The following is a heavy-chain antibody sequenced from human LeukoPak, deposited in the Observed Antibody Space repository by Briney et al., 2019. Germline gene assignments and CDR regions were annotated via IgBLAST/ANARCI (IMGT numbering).Heavy chain of an antibody. CDR1: GGTFSSYA. CDR2: IIPIFGTA. V-gene: IGHV1-69*13. Sequence: SVKVSCTASGGTFSSYAISWVRQAPGQGLEWMGGIIPIFGTANYAQKFQGRVTITADESTSTAYMELSSLRSEDTAVYYCARGAVRGVIVDYYYYGMDVWGQGTTVTVSS. CDR3: ARGAVRGVIVDYYYYGMDV. D-gene: IGHD3-10*01. J-gene: IGHJ6*02.